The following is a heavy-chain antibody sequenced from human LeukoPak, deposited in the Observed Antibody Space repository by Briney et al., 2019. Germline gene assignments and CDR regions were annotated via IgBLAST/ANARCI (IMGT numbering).Heavy chain of an antibody. CDR2: ISSSSSYI. D-gene: IGHD6-19*01. J-gene: IGHJ4*02. V-gene: IGHV3-21*01. CDR3: ARIKGSSGCYD. Sequence: KPGVSLRLSCAASGFTFSSYSMNWVRQAPGKGLEWVSSISSSSSYIYYADSVKGRFTISRDNAKNSLYLQMNSLRAEDTAVYYCARIKGSSGCYDWGQGTLVTVSS. CDR1: GFTFSSYS.